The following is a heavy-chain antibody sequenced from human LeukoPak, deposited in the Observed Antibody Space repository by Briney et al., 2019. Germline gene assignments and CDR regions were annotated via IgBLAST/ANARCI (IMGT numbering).Heavy chain of an antibody. Sequence: GGSLRLYCAASGFTFSNYGMHWVRQAPGKGLEWVAFIRSDGSNKYYADSVKGRVTISRDNSKNTLYLQMNSLRAEDTAVYYCAKATTVTTPYWFDPWGQGTLVTVSS. CDR1: GFTFSNYG. CDR3: AKATTVTTPYWFDP. J-gene: IGHJ5*02. V-gene: IGHV3-30*02. D-gene: IGHD4-17*01. CDR2: IRSDGSNK.